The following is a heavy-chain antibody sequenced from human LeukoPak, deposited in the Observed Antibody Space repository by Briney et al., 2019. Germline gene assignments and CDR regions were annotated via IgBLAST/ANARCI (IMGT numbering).Heavy chain of an antibody. V-gene: IGHV3-30*04. J-gene: IGHJ6*03. CDR1: GFTFSNYA. CDR2: IFYDGSIQ. D-gene: IGHD5-18*01. Sequence: GGSLRLSCAASGFTFSNYAMHWVRQAPGKGLEWVAVIFYDGSIQYYADSVKGRFTVSRDNAKNSLYLQMNSLRAEDSAVYYCAREVSSYGYPIDYMDVWGKGTTVTVSS. CDR3: AREVSSYGYPIDYMDV.